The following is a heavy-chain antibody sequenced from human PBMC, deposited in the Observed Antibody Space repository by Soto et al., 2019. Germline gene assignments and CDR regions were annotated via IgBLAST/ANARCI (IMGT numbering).Heavy chain of an antibody. Sequence: SETLSLTCSFSGDSVTSHYLTWIRQSPEKGLEWIGYMHYTGISHYNPSIKSRVTISVDTSKNQFSLKLTSVTAADTAVYYCARDLGDYGSGSYYSGSDYYYGMDVWGQGTTVTVSS. CDR1: GDSVTSHY. V-gene: IGHV4-59*02. D-gene: IGHD3-10*01. CDR2: MHYTGIS. CDR3: ARDLGDYGSGSYYSGSDYYYGMDV. J-gene: IGHJ6*02.